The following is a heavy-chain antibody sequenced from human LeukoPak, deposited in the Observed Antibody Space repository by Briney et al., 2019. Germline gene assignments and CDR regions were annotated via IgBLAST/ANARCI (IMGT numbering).Heavy chain of an antibody. D-gene: IGHD3-10*01. Sequence: PSETLSLTCAVYGGSFSGYYWSWIRQPPGKGLEWIGEINHSGSTNYNSSLKSRVTISVDTSKNQFSLKQSSVTAADTAVYYCARGRTYYGSGSYYSGWGQGTLVTVSS. CDR2: INHSGST. J-gene: IGHJ4*02. CDR1: GGSFSGYY. CDR3: ARGRTYYGSGSYYSG. V-gene: IGHV4-34*01.